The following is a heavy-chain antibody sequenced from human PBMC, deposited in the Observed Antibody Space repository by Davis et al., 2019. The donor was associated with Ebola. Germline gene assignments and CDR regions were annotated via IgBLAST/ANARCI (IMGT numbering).Heavy chain of an antibody. J-gene: IGHJ4*02. CDR3: ARNSSGFGHFDY. CDR2: MYYSGST. Sequence: LEWIGTMYYSGSTYYNPSLKSRLTLSVDTSRNQFSLKMTSVTTADTAMYFCARNSSGFGHFDYWGQGIQITVSS. V-gene: IGHV4-39*07. D-gene: IGHD5-12*01.